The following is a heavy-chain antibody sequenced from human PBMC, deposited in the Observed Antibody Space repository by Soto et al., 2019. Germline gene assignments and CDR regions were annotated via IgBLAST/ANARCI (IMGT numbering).Heavy chain of an antibody. V-gene: IGHV4-4*07. D-gene: IGHD3-22*01. J-gene: IGHJ4*01. Sequence: NPAETLCLTCTVSDGSISSYYWTWTRQSAWKWLEWMGRIYDSGSTNYNPSLKSLVNMSVDRAKKNFSLKLTSVTAADTAVYYCARAEYFYESSGYYAAHLFDHWGHGVMVPVSS. CDR3: ARAEYFYESSGYYAAHLFDH. CDR1: DGSISSYY. CDR2: IYDSGST.